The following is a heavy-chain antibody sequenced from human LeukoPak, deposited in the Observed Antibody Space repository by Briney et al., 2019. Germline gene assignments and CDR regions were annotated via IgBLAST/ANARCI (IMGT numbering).Heavy chain of an antibody. Sequence: SETLSLTCTVSGGSITSSSYYWGWIRQPPGKGLEWIGSIFYSGSTYYSPPLKGRVTISVDTSKNQFSLKLSSVTAADTAVYYCARDSVVDTEVWFGDRYFDYWGQGTLVTVSS. CDR1: GGSITSSSYY. V-gene: IGHV4-39*07. CDR2: IFYSGST. CDR3: ARDSVVDTEVWFGDRYFDY. J-gene: IGHJ4*02. D-gene: IGHD3-10*01.